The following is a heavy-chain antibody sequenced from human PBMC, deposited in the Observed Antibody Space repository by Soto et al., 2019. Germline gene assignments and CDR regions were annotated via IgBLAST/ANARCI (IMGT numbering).Heavy chain of an antibody. CDR3: AKDSSGYWGYYGMDV. CDR1: GFTFSSYG. J-gene: IGHJ6*02. V-gene: IGHV3-30*18. Sequence: GGSLRLSCAASGFTFSSYGMHWVRQAPGKGLEWVAVISYDGSNKYYADSVKGRFTISRDNSKNTLYLQMNSLRAEDTAVYYCAKDSSGYWGYYGMDVWGQGTTVTVSS. D-gene: IGHD3-22*01. CDR2: ISYDGSNK.